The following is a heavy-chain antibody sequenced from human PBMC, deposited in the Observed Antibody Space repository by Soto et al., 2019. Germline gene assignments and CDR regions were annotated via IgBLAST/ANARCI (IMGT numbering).Heavy chain of an antibody. Sequence: PGESLKLSCKGSGYSFTTYWIGWVRQMPGKGLEWVGIIYPGDSDTRYSPSFQGQVTISADKSISTAYLQWSSLKASDTAMYYCGRHYCLGIAVAGMFKDVWGQGITGTV. J-gene: IGHJ6*02. V-gene: IGHV5-51*01. CDR2: IYPGDSDT. CDR1: GYSFTTYW. D-gene: IGHD6-19*01. CDR3: GRHYCLGIAVAGMFKDV.